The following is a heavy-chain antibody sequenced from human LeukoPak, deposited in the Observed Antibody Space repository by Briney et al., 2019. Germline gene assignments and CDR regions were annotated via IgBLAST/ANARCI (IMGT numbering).Heavy chain of an antibody. D-gene: IGHD3-10*01. CDR3: ARVNRGNYYGSGSPHLPDY. CDR2: IKQDGSEK. J-gene: IGHJ4*02. CDR1: GFTFSSYW. V-gene: IGHV3-7*01. Sequence: GGSLRLSCAASGFTFSSYWMSWVRQAPGKGLEWVANIKQDGSEKYYVDSVKGRFTISRDNAKNSLYLQMNSLRAEDTAVYYCARVNRGNYYGSGSPHLPDYWGQGTLVTVFS.